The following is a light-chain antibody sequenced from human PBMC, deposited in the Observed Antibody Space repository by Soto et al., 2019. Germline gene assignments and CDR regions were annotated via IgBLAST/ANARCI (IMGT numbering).Light chain of an antibody. Sequence: EIVMTQSPVTLSASPGESATLSCRASQSVDNNVAWYQHRPGQAPRLLIYGASTRATGIPARFSGSGSATDFTLTISSLEPEDFAVYYCQHRSIWPVSFGQGTRLEI. J-gene: IGKJ5*01. CDR1: QSVDNN. CDR3: QHRSIWPVS. CDR2: GAS. V-gene: IGKV3-11*01.